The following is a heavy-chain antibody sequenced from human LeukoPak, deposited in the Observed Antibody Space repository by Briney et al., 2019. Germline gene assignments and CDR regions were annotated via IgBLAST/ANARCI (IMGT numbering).Heavy chain of an antibody. V-gene: IGHV3-23*01. CDR2: ISGSGGTT. D-gene: IGHD3-10*01. CDR3: AKAMRSGSLTHDY. CDR1: GFTFNNYA. J-gene: IGHJ4*02. Sequence: GGSLRLSCAASGFTFNNYAMSWVRQAPGKGLEWVSAISGSGGTTYYADSVKGRFTFSRDNSKNTLYLQMNSLRAEDTAVYYCAKAMRSGSLTHDYWGQGTLVTVSS.